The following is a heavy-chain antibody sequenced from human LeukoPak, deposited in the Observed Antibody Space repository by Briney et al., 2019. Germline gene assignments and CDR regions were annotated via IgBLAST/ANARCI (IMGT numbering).Heavy chain of an antibody. J-gene: IGHJ4*02. Sequence: GGSLRLSCAASGFTFSSYAMSWVRQAPGKGLEWVSAISASGYSTYYADSVKGRFTISRDNSKKTLYLQMNSLRAEDTAIFYCAKDVYNWNFYFDYWGQGTLGTVSS. D-gene: IGHD1-7*01. CDR3: AKDVYNWNFYFDY. V-gene: IGHV3-23*01. CDR1: GFTFSSYA. CDR2: ISASGYST.